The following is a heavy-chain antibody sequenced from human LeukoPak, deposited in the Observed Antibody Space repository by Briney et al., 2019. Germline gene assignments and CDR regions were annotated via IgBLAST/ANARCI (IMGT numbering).Heavy chain of an antibody. CDR1: GFTFSTFA. J-gene: IGHJ3*01. Sequence: GGSLRLSRVASGFTFSTFAMSWVRQAPGNRLEWVSSVSGGGRHKYYPDSVKGRFTISRDNSKNTLYLQLGSLTTVDTAVYYCAKVRFGTEWYSSDAFALWGQGTLVTVAS. CDR3: AKVRFGTEWYSSDAFAL. V-gene: IGHV3-23*01. D-gene: IGHD2/OR15-2a*01. CDR2: VSGGGRHK.